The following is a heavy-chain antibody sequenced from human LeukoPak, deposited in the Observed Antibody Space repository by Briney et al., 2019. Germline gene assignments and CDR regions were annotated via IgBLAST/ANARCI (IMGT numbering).Heavy chain of an antibody. Sequence: SETLSLTCTVSGGSVSSSGYYWGWIRQPPGKGLEWIGSIYYSGSTYYNPSLKSRVTISVDTSKNQFSLKLSSVTAADTAVYYCARRILDSSGYAAFDYWGQGTLVTVSS. D-gene: IGHD3-22*01. CDR1: GGSVSSSGYY. CDR2: IYYSGST. CDR3: ARRILDSSGYAAFDY. V-gene: IGHV4-39*01. J-gene: IGHJ4*02.